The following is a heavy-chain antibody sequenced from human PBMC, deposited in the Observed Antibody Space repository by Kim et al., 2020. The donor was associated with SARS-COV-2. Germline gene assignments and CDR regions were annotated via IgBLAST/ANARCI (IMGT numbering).Heavy chain of an antibody. J-gene: IGHJ6*02. CDR3: AKDLGGYSYGWVYYYYGMDV. CDR1: GFTFSNYG. D-gene: IGHD5-18*01. V-gene: IGHV3-30*18. Sequence: GGSLRLSCAASGFTFSNYGMHWVRQAPGKGLEWVAVISYDGSNKNYADSVKGRFTISRDNSKKTLYLQMNSLRAEDTAVYYCAKDLGGYSYGWVYYYYGMDVWGQGTTVTVSS. CDR2: ISYDGSNK.